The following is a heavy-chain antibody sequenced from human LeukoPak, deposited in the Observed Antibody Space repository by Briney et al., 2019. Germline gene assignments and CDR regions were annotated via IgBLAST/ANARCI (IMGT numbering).Heavy chain of an antibody. CDR3: AREGQYYDSSGSNRFDAFDL. Sequence: SETLSLTCTVSGGSISIGGYYWSWIRQHPGKGLEWIGYIYHTGSTHYNPSFRSRLTISVDTSKNHFSLKLTSVTAADTAVYYCAREGQYYDSSGSNRFDAFDLWGQGTMVSVSS. CDR2: IYHTGST. V-gene: IGHV4-31*03. CDR1: GGSISIGGYY. D-gene: IGHD3-22*01. J-gene: IGHJ3*01.